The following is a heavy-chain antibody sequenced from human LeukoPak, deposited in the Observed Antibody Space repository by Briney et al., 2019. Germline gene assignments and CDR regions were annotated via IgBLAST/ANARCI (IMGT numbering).Heavy chain of an antibody. CDR3: ARALGGETLRSWFGELSESYSDY. Sequence: ASVTVSCKASGYTFTSYGISWVRQAPGQGLEWMGWISAYNGNTNYAQKLQGRVTMTTDTSTSTAYMELRSLRSDDTAVYYCARALGGETLRSWFGELSESYSDYWGQGTLVTVSS. D-gene: IGHD3-10*01. CDR1: GYTFTSYG. CDR2: ISAYNGNT. J-gene: IGHJ4*02. V-gene: IGHV1-18*01.